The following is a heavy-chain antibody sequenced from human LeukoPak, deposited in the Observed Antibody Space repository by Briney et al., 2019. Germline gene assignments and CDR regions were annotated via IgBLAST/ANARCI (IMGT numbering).Heavy chain of an antibody. J-gene: IGHJ6*02. CDR2: IGSSSGYI. V-gene: IGHV3-21*01. CDR1: GFAFSSYT. CDR3: ARAYSHGMDV. Sequence: PGGSLRLSCAASGFAFSSYTMNWVRQSPGKGLEWVSSIGSSSGYIYYADSMKGRFTISRDNAKNSLYLQVNSLRAEDTAVYYCARAYSHGMDVWGQGTSVTVSS.